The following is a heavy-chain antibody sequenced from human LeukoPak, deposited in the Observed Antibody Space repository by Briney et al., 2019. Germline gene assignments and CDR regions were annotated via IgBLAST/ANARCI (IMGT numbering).Heavy chain of an antibody. Sequence: SETLSLTCTVSGGSISSYYWGWIRQPPGKGLEWIGSIYYSGSTYYNPSLKSRVTISVDTSKNQFSLKLGSVTAADTAVYYCARSDSGWYWDWFDPWGQGTLVTVSS. D-gene: IGHD6-19*01. CDR1: GGSISSYY. CDR2: IYYSGST. CDR3: ARSDSGWYWDWFDP. J-gene: IGHJ5*02. V-gene: IGHV4-39*07.